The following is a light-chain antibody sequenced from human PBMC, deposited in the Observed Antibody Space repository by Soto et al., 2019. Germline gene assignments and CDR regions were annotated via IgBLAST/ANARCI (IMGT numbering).Light chain of an antibody. J-gene: IGLJ1*01. V-gene: IGLV2-14*01. CDR2: EVT. Sequence: QSALTQPASVSGSPGQSITISCTGTSGDIGSYNRVSWYQQHPGKAPKLIIYEVTDRPSGVSNRFSGSKSGNTASLTISRLQAEDEAEYYCSSYTNINTRACVFGTGTQLTVL. CDR3: SSYTNINTRACV. CDR1: SGDIGSYNR.